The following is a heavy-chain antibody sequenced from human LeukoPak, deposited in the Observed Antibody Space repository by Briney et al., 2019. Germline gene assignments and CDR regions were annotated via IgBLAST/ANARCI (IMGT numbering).Heavy chain of an antibody. CDR1: GFTFSSYA. D-gene: IGHD6-19*01. CDR3: AKDLLSVHSSGWYY. CDR2: ISGSGGST. Sequence: GGSLRLSCAASGFTFSSYAMSWVRQAPGKGLEWVSAISGSGGSTYYADSVKGRFTISRDNSKNTLYLQMNSLRAEDTAVYYCAKDLLSVHSSGWYYWGQGTLVTVSS. V-gene: IGHV3-23*01. J-gene: IGHJ4*02.